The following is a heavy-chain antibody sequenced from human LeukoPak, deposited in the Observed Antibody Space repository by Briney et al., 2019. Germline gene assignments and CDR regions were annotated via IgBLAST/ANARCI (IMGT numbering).Heavy chain of an antibody. V-gene: IGHV3-23*01. CDR1: GFTFSSYG. CDR3: AKYLSIGWFIDS. CDR2: ISGSGGWT. J-gene: IGHJ4*02. Sequence: PGGSLSLSCAASGFTFSSYGMSWVRQTPGKGLEGVSVISGSGGWTYYADSVKGRFTISRDNSKNTLYLQMSSLRAEDTAIYYCAKYLSIGWFIDSWGQGTLVTVSS. D-gene: IGHD6-19*01.